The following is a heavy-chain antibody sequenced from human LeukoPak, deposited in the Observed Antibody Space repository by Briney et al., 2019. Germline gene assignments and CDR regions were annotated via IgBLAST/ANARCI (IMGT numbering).Heavy chain of an antibody. Sequence: ASVKVSCKASGYTFIDYYIHWVRQAPGKGLEWMGWINPNSGGTNYGQKFQGRVTMTRDTSISTAYMELSRLISDETAVYYCARIRYYYGSGSYSFGYWGHGILVTVSS. J-gene: IGHJ4*01. CDR1: GYTFIDYY. V-gene: IGHV1-2*02. CDR2: INPNSGGT. CDR3: ARIRYYYGSGSYSFGY. D-gene: IGHD3-10*01.